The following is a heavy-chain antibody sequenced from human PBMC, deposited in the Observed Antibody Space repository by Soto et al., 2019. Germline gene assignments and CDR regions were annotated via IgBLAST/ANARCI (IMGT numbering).Heavy chain of an antibody. CDR2: IIPIFGTA. Sequence: SVKVSCKASGGTFNSYAISWVRPAPGQGLEWMGGIIPIFGTANYAQKFQGRVTITADKSTSTAYMELSSLRSEDTAGYYWARATAMVTGYYYYYGMDVLGQGTTGTGSS. V-gene: IGHV1-69*06. D-gene: IGHD5-18*01. CDR1: GGTFNSYA. J-gene: IGHJ6*02. CDR3: ARATAMVTGYYYYYGMDV.